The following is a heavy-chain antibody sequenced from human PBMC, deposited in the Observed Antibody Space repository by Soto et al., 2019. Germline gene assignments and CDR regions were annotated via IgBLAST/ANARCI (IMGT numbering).Heavy chain of an antibody. CDR2: INPSGGST. D-gene: IGHD2-2*01. CDR3: AREDPPVVQAAPWFDP. V-gene: IGHV1-46*03. Sequence: ASVKVSCKASGYTFTSYYMHWVRQAPGQGLEWMGIINPSGGSTSYAQKFQGRVTMTRDTSTSTVYMELSSLRSEDTAVYYCAREDPPVVQAAPWFDPWGQGTLVTVSS. J-gene: IGHJ5*02. CDR1: GYTFTSYY.